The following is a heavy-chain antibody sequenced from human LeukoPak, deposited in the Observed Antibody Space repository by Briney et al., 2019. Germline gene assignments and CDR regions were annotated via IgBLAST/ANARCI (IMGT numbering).Heavy chain of an antibody. D-gene: IGHD3-22*01. CDR1: GYSISSGYY. J-gene: IGHJ3*02. CDR2: IYHSGST. CDR3: ARVGINDAFDI. Sequence: KSSETLSLTCTVSGYSISSGYYWGWIRQPPGKGLERIGSIYHSGSTYYNPSLKSRVTISVDTSKNQFSLKLSSVTTADTAVYYCARVGINDAFDIWGQGTIVTVSS. V-gene: IGHV4-38-2*02.